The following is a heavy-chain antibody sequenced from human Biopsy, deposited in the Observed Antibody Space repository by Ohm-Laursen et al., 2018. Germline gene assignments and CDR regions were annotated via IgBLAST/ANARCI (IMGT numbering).Heavy chain of an antibody. D-gene: IGHD3-22*01. CDR1: GGSISSGGSY. V-gene: IGHV4-31*01. Sequence: TLSLTCIVSGGSISSGGSYWSWIRQRPGKGLEWIGYIFNSANTYYNPSLKNINTISGDTSKNQFSLKLNSVTAADTAVYYCAKGDYFDSNGYFWFDPWGQGTLVTVSS. J-gene: IGHJ5*02. CDR2: IFNSANT. CDR3: AKGDYFDSNGYFWFDP.